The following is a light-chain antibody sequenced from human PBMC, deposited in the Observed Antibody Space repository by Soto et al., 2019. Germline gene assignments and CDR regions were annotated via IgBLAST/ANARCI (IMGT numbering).Light chain of an antibody. J-gene: IGKJ1*01. CDR2: AAS. CDR3: QQYYSYPRGT. CDR1: QGTSSY. Sequence: AIRMTQSPSSLSASTGDRVTITCRASQGTSSYLAWYQQKPGKAPKLLIYAASTLQSGVPSRFSGSGSGTDFTLTISCLQSEDFATYYCQQYYSYPRGTFGQGTKVEIK. V-gene: IGKV1-8*01.